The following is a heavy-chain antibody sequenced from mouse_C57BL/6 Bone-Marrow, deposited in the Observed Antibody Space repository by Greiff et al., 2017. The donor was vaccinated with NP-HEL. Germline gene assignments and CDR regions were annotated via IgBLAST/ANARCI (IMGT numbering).Heavy chain of an antibody. CDR3: TTSLYGYDEGYAMDY. CDR1: GFNIKDDY. CDR2: IDPENGDT. J-gene: IGHJ4*01. D-gene: IGHD2-2*01. Sequence: VQLQQSGAELVRPGASVKLSCTASGFNIKDDYMHWVKQRPEQGLEWIGWIDPENGDTEYASQFQGKATITADTSSNTAYLQLSSLTSEDTAVYYCTTSLYGYDEGYAMDYWGQGTSVTVSS. V-gene: IGHV14-4*01.